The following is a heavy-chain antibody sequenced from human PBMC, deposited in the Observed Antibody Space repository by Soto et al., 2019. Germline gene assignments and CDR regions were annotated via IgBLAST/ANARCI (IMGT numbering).Heavy chain of an antibody. V-gene: IGHV4-61*01. CDR1: GGSVSSGSYY. D-gene: IGHD5-18*01. Sequence: PSETLSLTCTVSGGSVSSGSYYWSWIRQPPGKGLEWIGYIYYSGSTNYNPSLKSRVTISVDTSKNQFSLKPSSVTAADTAVYYCARLNLDTAMESYYYYYGMDVWGQGTTVTVSS. J-gene: IGHJ6*02. CDR2: IYYSGST. CDR3: ARLNLDTAMESYYYYYGMDV.